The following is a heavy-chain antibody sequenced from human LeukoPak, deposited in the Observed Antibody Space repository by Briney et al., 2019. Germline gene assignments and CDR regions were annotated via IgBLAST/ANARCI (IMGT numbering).Heavy chain of an antibody. CDR3: ARSNDAFDI. CDR2: IYSGGST. Sequence: HPGGSLRLSCAASGFTFSSYSMNWVRQAPGKGLEWVSIIYSGGSTFYADSVKGRFTISRDNSKNTLHLQMNSLRAEDTAVYYCARSNDAFDIWGQGAMVTVSS. CDR1: GFTFSSYS. D-gene: IGHD5/OR15-5a*01. J-gene: IGHJ3*02. V-gene: IGHV3-53*01.